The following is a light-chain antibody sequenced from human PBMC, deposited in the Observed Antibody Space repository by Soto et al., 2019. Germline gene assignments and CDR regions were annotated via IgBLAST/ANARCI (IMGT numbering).Light chain of an antibody. CDR3: QQYDNLPLT. CDR1: QGISSW. J-gene: IGKJ4*01. V-gene: IGKV1-12*01. CDR2: AAS. Sequence: DIQMTQSPSSVSASVGDRVTITCRASQGISSWLAWYQQKPGKAPKLLIYAASSLQSGVPSRFSGSGSGTDFTFTISGLQPEDVATYHCQQYDNLPLTFGGGTKVDIK.